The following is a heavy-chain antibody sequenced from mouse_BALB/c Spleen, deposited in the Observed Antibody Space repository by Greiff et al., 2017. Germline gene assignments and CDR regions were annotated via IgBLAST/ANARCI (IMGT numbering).Heavy chain of an antibody. CDR2: IRNKANGYTT. CDR1: GFTFTDYY. CDR3: ARDDWGDY. V-gene: IGHV7-3*02. J-gene: IGHJ2*01. Sequence: EVQLVESGGGLVQPGGSLRLSCATSGFTFTDYYMSWVRQPPGKALEWLGFIRNKANGYTTEYSASVKGRFTISRDNSQSILYLQMNTLRAEDSATYYCARDDWGDYWGQGTTLTVSS.